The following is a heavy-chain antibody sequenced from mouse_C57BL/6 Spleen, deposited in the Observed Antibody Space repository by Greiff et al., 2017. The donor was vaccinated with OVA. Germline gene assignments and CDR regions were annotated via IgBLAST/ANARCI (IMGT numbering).Heavy chain of an antibody. D-gene: IGHD4-1*01. V-gene: IGHV1-69*01. CDR3: ARKAAGLTGTNYAMDY. J-gene: IGHJ4*01. CDR2: IDPSDSYT. Sequence: VQLQQSGAELVMPGASVKLSCKASGYTFPSYWMHWVKQRPGQGLEWIGEIDPSDSYTNYNQKFKGKSTLTVDKSSSTAYMQLSSLTSEDSAVYYCARKAAGLTGTNYAMDYWGQGTSVTVSS. CDR1: GYTFPSYW.